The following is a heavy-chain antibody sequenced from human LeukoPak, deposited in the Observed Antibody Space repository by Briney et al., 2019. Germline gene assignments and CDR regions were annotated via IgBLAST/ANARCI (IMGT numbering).Heavy chain of an antibody. J-gene: IGHJ4*02. CDR3: AVCAGSCGVYYFDY. CDR1: GYTFTSYG. V-gene: IGHV1-69*13. CDR2: IIPISGTA. Sequence: SVKVSCKASGYTFTSYGISWVRQAPGQGLEWMGGIIPISGTANYAQKFQGRVTITADESTSTAYMELSSLRSEDTAVYYCAVCAGSCGVYYFDYWGQGTLVTVSS. D-gene: IGHD2-15*01.